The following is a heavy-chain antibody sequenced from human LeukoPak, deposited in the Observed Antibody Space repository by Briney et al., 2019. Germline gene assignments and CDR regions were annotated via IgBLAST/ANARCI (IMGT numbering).Heavy chain of an antibody. CDR1: GFIFSDSA. D-gene: IGHD2-21*02. J-gene: IGHJ4*02. V-gene: IGHV3-23*01. Sequence: AGGSLRLSCAASGFIFSDSAMSWVRQAPGKGLEWVSTISVSDGATYYVDSVKGRFPVPRDNSKNTLYLQMNTLRAQDTAVYYCAKRHERTAYYFDYWGQGTRLSVSS. CDR3: AKRHERTAYYFDY. CDR2: ISVSDGAT.